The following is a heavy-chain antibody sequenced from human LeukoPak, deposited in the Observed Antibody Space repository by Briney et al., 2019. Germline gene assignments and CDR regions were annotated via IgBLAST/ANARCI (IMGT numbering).Heavy chain of an antibody. J-gene: IGHJ3*02. V-gene: IGHV1-18*01. CDR1: GYTFISYG. CDR3: ARDGLEGGSYTVGAFDI. Sequence: GASVKVSCKASGYTFISYGISWVRPAPGQGLEWMGWISAYNGNTNYAQKLQGRVTMTTDTATSTAYMELRSLRSDDTAVYYCARDGLEGGSYTVGAFDIWGQGTMVTVSP. D-gene: IGHD1-26*01. CDR2: ISAYNGNT.